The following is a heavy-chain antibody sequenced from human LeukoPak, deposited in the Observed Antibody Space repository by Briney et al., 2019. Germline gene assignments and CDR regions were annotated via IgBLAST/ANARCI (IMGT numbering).Heavy chain of an antibody. D-gene: IGHD1-1*01. J-gene: IGHJ4*02. CDR2: IFYSGST. V-gene: IGHV4-59*01. Sequence: SETLSLTCSVSGSSISSYYWNWIRQPPGKGLEWIGYIFYSGSTDYNPSLKSRVTISVDTSTNQLSLRLSSVTAADTAVYYCARTSNYWSPYFDYWGQGALVTVSS. CDR1: GSSISSYY. CDR3: ARTSNYWSPYFDY.